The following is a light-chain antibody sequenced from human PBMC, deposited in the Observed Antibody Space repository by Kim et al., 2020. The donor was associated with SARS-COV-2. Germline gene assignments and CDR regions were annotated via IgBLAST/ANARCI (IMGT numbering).Light chain of an antibody. CDR1: KSDVGTLNL. CDR2: EVN. V-gene: IGLV2-23*02. J-gene: IGLJ1*01. CDR3: CSYAGSRTYV. Sequence: QTITHYTTETKSDVGTLNLISWYQQHPGKAPKVLIYEVNKRPSGVSNHFSGSKSGNTASLTISGLQAEDEGDYYCCSYAGSRTYVFGTGTKVTVL.